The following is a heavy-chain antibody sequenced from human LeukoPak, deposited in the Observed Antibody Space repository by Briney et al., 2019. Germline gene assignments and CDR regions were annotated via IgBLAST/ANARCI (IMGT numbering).Heavy chain of an antibody. V-gene: IGHV5-51*01. CDR1: GHTFTHNW. CDR3: AKNLITVAALSPFDY. CDR2: IYPNASYI. Sequence: GESLKISWKGSGHTFTHNWIAWVRQMPGKGLEWMGSIYPNASYINYNPAFQGQVTISADKSINTAYLQWSSLKVSDTATYYCAKNLITVAALSPFDYWGQGSLVTVSS. D-gene: IGHD6-19*01. J-gene: IGHJ4*02.